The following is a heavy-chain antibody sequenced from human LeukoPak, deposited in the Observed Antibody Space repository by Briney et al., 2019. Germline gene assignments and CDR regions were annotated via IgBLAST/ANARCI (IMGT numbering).Heavy chain of an antibody. D-gene: IGHD2-15*01. Sequence: ASAKVSCKASGYTLTAYYIYWVRQAPGQGLEWMGRINPNSGGTDYAQNFQGRVTMTRDTSISTAYMELSRLRSDDTAVYYCARGYCSGGTCYLVENWLDPCGQGTLVTVSS. J-gene: IGHJ5*02. V-gene: IGHV1-2*06. CDR3: ARGYCSGGTCYLVENWLDP. CDR1: GYTLTAYY. CDR2: INPNSGGT.